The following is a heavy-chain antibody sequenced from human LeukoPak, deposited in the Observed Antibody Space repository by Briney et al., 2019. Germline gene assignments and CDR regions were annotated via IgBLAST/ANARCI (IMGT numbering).Heavy chain of an antibody. CDR2: INSDGSST. Sequence: GGSLRLSCAASGFTFSSYWMHWVRRAPGKGLVWVSRINSDGSSTSYADSVKGRFTISRDNAKNTLYLQMNSLRAEDTAVYYCASGLIRFLEWSPGDYRGQGTLVTVSS. D-gene: IGHD3-3*01. CDR3: ASGLIRFLEWSPGDY. CDR1: GFTFSSYW. V-gene: IGHV3-74*01. J-gene: IGHJ4*02.